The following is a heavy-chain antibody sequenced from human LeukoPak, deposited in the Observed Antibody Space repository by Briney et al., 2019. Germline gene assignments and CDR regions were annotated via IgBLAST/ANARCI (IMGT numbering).Heavy chain of an antibody. CDR3: ARGDPFGDYYDSSGYYNDY. CDR2: INPSGGST. CDR1: GGTFTSYY. V-gene: IGHV1-46*01. Sequence: EASVKVSCKASGGTFTSYYMHWVRQAPGQGLEWMGIINPSGGSTSYAQKFQGRVTMTRDTSTSTVYMELSSLRSEDTAVYYCARGDPFGDYYDSSGYYNDYWGQGTLVTVSS. J-gene: IGHJ4*02. D-gene: IGHD3-22*01.